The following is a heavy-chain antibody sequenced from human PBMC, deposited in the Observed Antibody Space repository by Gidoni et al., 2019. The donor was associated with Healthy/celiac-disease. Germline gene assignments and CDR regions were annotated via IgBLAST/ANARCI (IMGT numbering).Heavy chain of an antibody. V-gene: IGHV3-48*03. D-gene: IGHD2-15*01. CDR1: GFTFSSYE. CDR2: ISSSGSTI. Sequence: EVQLVESGGGLVQPGGSLRLSCAASGFTFSSYEMNWVGQAPGKGLEWVSYISSSGSTIYYADSVKGRFTISRDNAKNSLYLQMNSLRAEDTAVYYCARVVVDAFDIWGQGTMVTVSS. CDR3: ARVVVDAFDI. J-gene: IGHJ3*02.